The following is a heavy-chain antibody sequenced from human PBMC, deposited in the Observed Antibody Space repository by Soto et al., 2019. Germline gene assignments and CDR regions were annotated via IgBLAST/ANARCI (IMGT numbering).Heavy chain of an antibody. CDR3: ARGQSSEYYYDSSGYYFRFTAFDI. CDR2: IIPIFGTA. CDR1: GGTFSSYA. J-gene: IGHJ3*02. V-gene: IGHV1-69*13. Sequence: GASVKVSCKASGGTFSSYAISWVRQAPGQGLEWMGGIIPIFGTANYAQKFQGRVTITADESTSTAYMELSGLRSEDTAVYYCARGQSSEYYYDSSGYYFRFTAFDIWGQGTMVTVSS. D-gene: IGHD3-22*01.